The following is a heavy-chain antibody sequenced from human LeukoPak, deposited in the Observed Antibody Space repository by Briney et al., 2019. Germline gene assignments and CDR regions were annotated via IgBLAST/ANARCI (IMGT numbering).Heavy chain of an antibody. J-gene: IGHJ6*03. CDR3: ARDAYYYDSSGYYYGANYYYYYYMDV. V-gene: IGHV4-59*01. CDR1: GGSISTYY. D-gene: IGHD3-22*01. CDR2: IYYSGST. Sequence: SETLSLTCTVSGGSISTYYWSWIRQPPGKGLEWIGYIYYSGSTNYNPSLKSRVTISVDTSKNQFSLKLSSVTAADTAVYYCARDAYYYDSSGYYYGANYYYYYYMDVWGKGTTVTISS.